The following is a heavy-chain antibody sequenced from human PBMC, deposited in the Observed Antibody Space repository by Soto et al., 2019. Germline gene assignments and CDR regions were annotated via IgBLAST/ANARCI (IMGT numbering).Heavy chain of an antibody. CDR2: ISSSGSTI. Sequence: PGWSLRLSCAASGFSFSDCYMSWIRQATGKGLEWVSYISSSGSTIYYADSVKGRFTISRDNAKNSLYLQMNSLRAEDTAVYYCARVGRSDAFDIWGQGTMDTVS. J-gene: IGHJ3*02. D-gene: IGHD3-16*01. CDR3: ARVGRSDAFDI. V-gene: IGHV3-11*01. CDR1: GFSFSDCY.